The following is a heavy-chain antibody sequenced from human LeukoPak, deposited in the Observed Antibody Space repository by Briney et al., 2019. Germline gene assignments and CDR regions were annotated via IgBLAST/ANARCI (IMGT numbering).Heavy chain of an antibody. CDR3: ARDVRLAVAAPDY. V-gene: IGHV1-2*02. D-gene: IGHD6-19*01. CDR1: GYIFSGYY. CDR2: INPNTGGT. J-gene: IGHJ4*02. Sequence: GASVKVSCKASGYIFSGYYLHWVRQAPGQGLEWMGWINPNTGGTNYAQKFQGRVTMTGDTSISTAYMELSGLRSDDTAVYYCARDVRLAVAAPDYWGQGTLVTVSS.